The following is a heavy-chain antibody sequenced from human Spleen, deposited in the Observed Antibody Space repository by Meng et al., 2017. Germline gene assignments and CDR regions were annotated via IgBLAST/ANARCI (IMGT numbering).Heavy chain of an antibody. D-gene: IGHD2-15*01. CDR3: ARGRYCSGGSCYFPSDY. Sequence: SVKVSCKADGYTLSDYAMNWVRQAPGQGLEWMGGIIPIFGTANYAQKFQGRVTITADESTSTAYMELSSLRSEDTAVYYCARGRYCSGGSCYFPSDYWGQGTRVTCFS. CDR1: GYTLSDYA. CDR2: IIPIFGTA. J-gene: IGHJ4*02. V-gene: IGHV1-69*13.